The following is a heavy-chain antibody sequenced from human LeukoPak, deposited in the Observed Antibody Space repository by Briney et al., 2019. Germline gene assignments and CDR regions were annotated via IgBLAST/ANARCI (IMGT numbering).Heavy chain of an antibody. Sequence: PGGSLRLSCAASGFTFSSYAMHWIRQAPGKGLEWVAVISYDGSNKYYADSVKGRFTISRDNAKNSLYLQMNSLRAEDTAVYYCARSLRLGELSLTDFDYWGQGTLVTVSS. CDR3: ARSLRLGELSLTDFDY. CDR1: GFTFSSYA. V-gene: IGHV3-30-3*01. CDR2: ISYDGSNK. J-gene: IGHJ4*02. D-gene: IGHD3-16*02.